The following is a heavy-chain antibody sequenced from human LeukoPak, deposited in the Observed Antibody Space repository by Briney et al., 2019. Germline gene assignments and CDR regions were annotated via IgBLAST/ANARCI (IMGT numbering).Heavy chain of an antibody. CDR3: ARVPQYYDILTGYSWFDP. V-gene: IGHV4-31*03. J-gene: IGHJ5*02. CDR2: IYYSGST. CDR1: GGSISSGGYY. D-gene: IGHD3-9*01. Sequence: SETLFLTCTVSGGSISSGGYYWSWIRQHPGKGLEWIGYIYYSGSTYYNPSLKSRVTISVDTSKNQFSLKLSSVTAADTAVYYCARVPQYYDILTGYSWFDPWGQGTLVTVSS.